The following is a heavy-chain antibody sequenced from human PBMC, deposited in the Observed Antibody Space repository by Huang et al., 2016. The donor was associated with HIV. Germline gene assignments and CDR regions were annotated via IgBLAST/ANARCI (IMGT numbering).Heavy chain of an antibody. CDR3: ARYRLTGTFLDS. J-gene: IGHJ4*02. CDR1: GYTFTTYS. CDR2: INTKTGKP. V-gene: IGHV7-4-1*02. D-gene: IGHD3-9*01. Sequence: QVQLVQSGSELRKPGASVKVSCKASGYTFTTYSLIWGRQAPGKGLEWMGWINTKTGKPTYAQGFTGRFVFSLDTTVSTAYLQISSLKTDDTAKYFCARYRLTGTFLDSWGQGTQVTVSS.